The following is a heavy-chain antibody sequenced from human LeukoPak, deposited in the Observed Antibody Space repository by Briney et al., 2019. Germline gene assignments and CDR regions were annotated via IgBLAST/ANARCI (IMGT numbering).Heavy chain of an antibody. CDR3: ARGRPHGNDY. CDR2: IASDVSST. V-gene: IGHV3-74*01. D-gene: IGHD4-23*01. Sequence: GGSLRLSCAASGFTFSSYWMNWVGKAQGKGLVWVSRIASDVSSTTYADSVKGRFSISRDNAKNTLYLQMNSLRVEDTAVYYCARGRPHGNDYWGQGTLVTVSS. CDR1: GFTFSSYW. J-gene: IGHJ4*02.